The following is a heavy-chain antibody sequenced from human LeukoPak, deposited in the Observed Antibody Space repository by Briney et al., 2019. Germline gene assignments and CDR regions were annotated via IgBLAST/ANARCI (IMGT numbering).Heavy chain of an antibody. D-gene: IGHD1-26*01. CDR2: INPNSGGT. CDR1: GYTFTGYY. CDR3: ATVEGDRYRGSYGFNY. V-gene: IGHV1-2*02. J-gene: IGHJ4*02. Sequence: GASVKVSCKASGYTFTGYYMHWVRQAPGQGLEWMGWINPNSGGTNYAQKFQGRVTMTRDTSISTAYMELSRLRSDDTAVYYCATVEGDRYRGSYGFNYWGQGTLVTVSS.